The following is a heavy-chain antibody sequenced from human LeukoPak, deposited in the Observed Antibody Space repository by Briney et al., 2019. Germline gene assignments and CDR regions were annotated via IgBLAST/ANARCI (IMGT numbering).Heavy chain of an antibody. CDR2: IYSGGST. D-gene: IGHD3-16*01. CDR3: AKDLGYDYVWGEGNLYDY. V-gene: IGHV3-53*01. CDR1: GFTVSSNY. Sequence: GGSLRLSCAASGFTVSSNYMSWVRQAPGKGLEWVSIIYSGGSTYYADSVKGRFTISRDNSKNTLHLQMNSLRVEDTAVYYCAKDLGYDYVWGEGNLYDYWGQGILVTVSS. J-gene: IGHJ4*02.